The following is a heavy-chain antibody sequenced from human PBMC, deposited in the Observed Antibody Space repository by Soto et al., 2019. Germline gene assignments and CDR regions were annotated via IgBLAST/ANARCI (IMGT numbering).Heavy chain of an antibody. CDR2: IDPSDSYT. Sequence: GESLKISCKGSGYSFTSYWISWVRQMPGKGLEWMGRIDPSDSYTNYSPSFQGRVTISADKSISTAYLQWSSLKASDTAMYYCARLVTGGYYYYGMDVWGQGTTVTVYS. D-gene: IGHD2-21*02. J-gene: IGHJ6*02. CDR1: GYSFTSYW. CDR3: ARLVTGGYYYYGMDV. V-gene: IGHV5-10-1*01.